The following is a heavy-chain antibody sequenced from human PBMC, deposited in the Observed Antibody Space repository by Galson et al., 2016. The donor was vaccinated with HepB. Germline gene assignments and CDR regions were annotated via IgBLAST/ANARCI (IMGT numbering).Heavy chain of an antibody. CDR2: ISDDGDAK. CDR3: AREVHSDDFWSGYTLSYYGMDV. J-gene: IGHJ6*02. V-gene: IGHV3-30*03. Sequence: SLRLSCAASGFTFNIFGMHWVRQAPDKGLEWVAAISDDGDAKYYGDSVKGRFTISRDRPENRLRPEDTAVYYCAREVHSDDFWSGYTLSYYGMDVWGQGTAVTVPS. CDR1: GFTFNIFG. D-gene: IGHD3-3*01.